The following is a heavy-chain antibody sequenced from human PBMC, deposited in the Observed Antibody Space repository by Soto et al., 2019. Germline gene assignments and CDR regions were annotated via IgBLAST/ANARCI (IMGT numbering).Heavy chain of an antibody. CDR1: VFTFNKYA. Sequence: LRLSCSASVFTFNKYAMHWVRQAPGTGLQYVSGISDTGGSTFHADSVKGRFSISRDDSKDTLFLQMSSLRAEDTAVYYCAKSNYGGDDYFQYGLDAWGQGTTVTVS. D-gene: IGHD2-21*02. CDR3: AKSNYGGDDYFQYGLDA. V-gene: IGHV3-64D*06. CDR2: ISDTGGST. J-gene: IGHJ6*02.